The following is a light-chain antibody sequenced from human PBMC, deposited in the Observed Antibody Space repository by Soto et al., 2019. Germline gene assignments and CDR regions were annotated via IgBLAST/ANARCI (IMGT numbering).Light chain of an antibody. V-gene: IGLV1-44*01. CDR2: SNN. Sequence: QSVLTQPPSASGTPGQRVTISCSGGSSNIGSNTVNWYQQLPGAAPKLLIYSNNQRPSGVPDRFSGSKSGTSASLAISGLQSEDEADYYCAAWDDSLNVVVFGGGTQLTVL. J-gene: IGLJ2*01. CDR3: AAWDDSLNVVV. CDR1: SSNIGSNT.